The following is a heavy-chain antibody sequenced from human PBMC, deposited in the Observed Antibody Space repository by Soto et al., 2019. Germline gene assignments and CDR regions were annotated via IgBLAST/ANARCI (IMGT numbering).Heavy chain of an antibody. CDR1: GGSFRSYA. J-gene: IGHJ6*02. Sequence: QVQLVQSGAEVKKPGSSVQVSCKASGGSFRSYAFSWVRQAPGQGLEWLGGIIPFFGTTNYAKKFQDKVTVPSDESTSTAYMELSSLRADDTAVYYCAKHSGRYCYHGMDVWGHGTTVTVSS. V-gene: IGHV1-69*05. D-gene: IGHD1-26*01. CDR3: AKHSGRYCYHGMDV. CDR2: IIPFFGTT.